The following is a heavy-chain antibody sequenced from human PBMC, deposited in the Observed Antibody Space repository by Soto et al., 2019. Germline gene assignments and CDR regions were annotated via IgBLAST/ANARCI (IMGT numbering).Heavy chain of an antibody. V-gene: IGHV4-31*02. CDR3: AREGGVGPTFPRRYYGMDV. Sequence: GSTYYNPSLKSRVTISVDTSKNQFSLKLSSVTAADTAVYYCAREGGVGPTFPRRYYGMDVWGQGTTVTVSS. D-gene: IGHD1-26*01. J-gene: IGHJ6*02. CDR2: GST.